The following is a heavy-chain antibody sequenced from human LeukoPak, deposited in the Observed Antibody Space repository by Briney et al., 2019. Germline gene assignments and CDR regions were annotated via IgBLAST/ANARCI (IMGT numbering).Heavy chain of an antibody. Sequence: SETLSLTCTVSGGSISSSGYYWGWIRQPPGKGLEWIGSIYYSGSTYYNPSLKSRVTISVDTSKNQFSLKLSSVTAADTAVYYCARTLTRSRAFDIWGQGTMVTVSS. CDR2: IYYSGST. D-gene: IGHD3-16*01. CDR3: ARTLTRSRAFDI. V-gene: IGHV4-39*01. CDR1: GGSISSSGYY. J-gene: IGHJ3*02.